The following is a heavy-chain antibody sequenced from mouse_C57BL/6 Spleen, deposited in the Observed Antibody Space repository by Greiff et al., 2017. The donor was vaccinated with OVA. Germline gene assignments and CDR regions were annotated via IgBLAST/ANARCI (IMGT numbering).Heavy chain of an antibody. J-gene: IGHJ1*03. Sequence: QVQLQQPGAELVRPGSSVKLSCKASGYTFTSYWMHWVKQRPIQGLEWIGNIDPSDSETHYNQKLKDKATLTVDKSSSTAYMQLSSLTSEDSAVYYCARMAITTVVATKYFDVWGTGTTVTVSS. CDR2: IDPSDSET. D-gene: IGHD1-1*01. V-gene: IGHV1-52*01. CDR3: ARMAITTVVATKYFDV. CDR1: GYTFTSYW.